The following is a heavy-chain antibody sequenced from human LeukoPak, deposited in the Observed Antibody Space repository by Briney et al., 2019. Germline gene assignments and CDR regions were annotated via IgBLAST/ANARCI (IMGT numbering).Heavy chain of an antibody. Sequence: ASVKVSXKASGYTFTSYGISWVRQAPGQGLEWMGWICAYNGNTNYAQKLQGRVTMTTDTSTSTAYMELRSLRSDDTAVYYCARDLPPSYSSGWRTYYFDYWGQGTLVTVSS. CDR2: ICAYNGNT. CDR1: GYTFTSYG. J-gene: IGHJ4*02. V-gene: IGHV1-18*01. CDR3: ARDLPPSYSSGWRTYYFDY. D-gene: IGHD6-19*01.